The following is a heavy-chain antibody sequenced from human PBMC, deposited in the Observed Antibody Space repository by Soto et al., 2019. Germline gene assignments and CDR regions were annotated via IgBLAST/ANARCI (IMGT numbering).Heavy chain of an antibody. CDR2: ISGSGGGT. V-gene: IGHV3-23*01. CDR1: GFTFSSFA. Sequence: EVDLLESGGGLVQPGGSLRLSCAASGFTFSSFAMSWVRQAPGKGLEWVSSISGSGGGTYYADSVKGRFTISRDNSKSTLYMQMNGLRSEDTAIYYCAKFPLFGVLIRREFDYWGQGTLVTVSS. CDR3: AKFPLFGVLIRREFDY. D-gene: IGHD3-3*01. J-gene: IGHJ4*02.